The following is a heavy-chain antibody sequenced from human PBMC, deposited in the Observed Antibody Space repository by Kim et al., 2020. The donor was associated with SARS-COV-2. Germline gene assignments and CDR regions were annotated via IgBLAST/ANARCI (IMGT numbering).Heavy chain of an antibody. CDR1: GYTFTSQG. CDR2: ISPLNGKT. Sequence: ASVKVSCKASGYTFTSQGINWVRQAPGQGPEWMGWISPLNGKTKFAQKFQGRVVMTRETSTTTVEIELRSLTSDDTAVYYCARDGGITRGIDVWGQGTPV. J-gene: IGHJ6*01. D-gene: IGHD1-7*01. V-gene: IGHV1-18*01. CDR3: ARDGGITRGIDV.